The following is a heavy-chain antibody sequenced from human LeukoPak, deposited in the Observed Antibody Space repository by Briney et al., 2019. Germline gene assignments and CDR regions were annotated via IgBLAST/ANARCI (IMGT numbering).Heavy chain of an antibody. CDR2: IHSSGSTI. CDR3: ARGPDCGGDCFPSTYYFDY. J-gene: IGHJ4*02. V-gene: IGHV3-48*03. Sequence: PGESLRLSCEASRFTFSSHEMNWVRQPPGKGLEWISYIHSSGSTIYYTDSVRGRFTVSRDNTKNSLYLQMNSLRAEDAAVYYCARGPDCGGDCFPSTYYFDYWGQGTLVTVPS. D-gene: IGHD2-21*02. CDR1: RFTFSSHE.